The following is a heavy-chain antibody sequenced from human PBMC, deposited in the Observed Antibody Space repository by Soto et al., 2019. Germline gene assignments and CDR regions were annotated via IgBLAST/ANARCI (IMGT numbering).Heavy chain of an antibody. J-gene: IGHJ6*02. CDR2: MNPNSGNT. D-gene: IGHD5-18*01. CDR1: GYTFTSYD. CDR3: ASSKWDSYGYYYYYGMDV. Sequence: QVQLVQSGAEVKKPGASVKVSCKASGYTFTSYDINWVRQATGQGLEWMGWMNPNSGNTGYAQKFQGRVTMTRNTSISTAYMELSSLRSEDTAVYYCASSKWDSYGYYYYYGMDVWGQGTTVTVSS. V-gene: IGHV1-8*01.